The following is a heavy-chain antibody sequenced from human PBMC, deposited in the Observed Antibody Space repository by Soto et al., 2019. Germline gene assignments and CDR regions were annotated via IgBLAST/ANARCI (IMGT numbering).Heavy chain of an antibody. CDR2: IYYSGST. J-gene: IGHJ1*01. V-gene: IGHV4-39*01. CDR1: GGSISSSSYY. Sequence: SETLSLTCTVSGGSISSSSYYWGWIRQPPGKGLEWIGSIYYSGSTYYNPSLKSRVTISVDTSKNQFSLKLSSVTAADTAVYHCARSLAYCGGDCSEGYFQHWGQGTLVT. CDR3: ARSLAYCGGDCSEGYFQH. D-gene: IGHD2-21*02.